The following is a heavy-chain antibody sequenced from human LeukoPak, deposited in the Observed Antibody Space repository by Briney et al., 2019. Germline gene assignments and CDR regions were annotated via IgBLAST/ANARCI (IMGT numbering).Heavy chain of an antibody. J-gene: IGHJ4*02. V-gene: IGHV3-23*01. Sequence: GGSLTLSCAASGFTFSTYAMSWVRQAPGKGLEWVSAITGSGDNTYYADSVKGRFTISRDNSKNTMYLQMNSLRAEDTAVYYCAKGNIGYYYDYWGQGTLVTVSS. CDR1: GFTFSTYA. CDR3: AKGNIGYYYDY. CDR2: ITGSGDNT. D-gene: IGHD3-22*01.